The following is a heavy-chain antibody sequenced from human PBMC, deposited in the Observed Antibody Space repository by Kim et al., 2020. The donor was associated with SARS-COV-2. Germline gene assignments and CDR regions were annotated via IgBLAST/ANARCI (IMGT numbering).Heavy chain of an antibody. D-gene: IGHD3-10*01. CDR3: AKVSITMVRCRIWGDY. V-gene: IGHV3-23*01. J-gene: IGHJ4*02. Sequence: VKGRVTISRDNTKNTLYLKMNSLRAEDTDVYYCAKVSITMVRCRIWGDYWGQGTLVTVSS.